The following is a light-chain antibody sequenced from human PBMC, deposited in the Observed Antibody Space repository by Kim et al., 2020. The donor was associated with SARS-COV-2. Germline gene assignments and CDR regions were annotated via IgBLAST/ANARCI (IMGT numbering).Light chain of an antibody. V-gene: IGKV3-15*01. Sequence: SPGERVTPSCKTSQGVSGNLAWFQQKPGQSPRLLIYGASIRATGIPARFSGSGSGTEYTLTISSLQSEDFVVYYCQHYDTWPRETFGQGTKVDIK. CDR2: GAS. CDR1: QGVSGN. J-gene: IGKJ1*01. CDR3: QHYDTWPRET.